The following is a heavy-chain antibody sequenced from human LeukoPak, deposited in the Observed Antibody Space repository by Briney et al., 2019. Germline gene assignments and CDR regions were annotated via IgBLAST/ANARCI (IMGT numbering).Heavy chain of an antibody. D-gene: IGHD2-2*01. V-gene: IGHV1-69*13. Sequence: SVKVSCKASGGTFSSYAISWVRQAPGQGLEWMGGIIPIFGTANYAQKFRGRVTITADESTSTAYMELSSPRSEDTAVYYCARPTRYCSSTSCYWGAFDIWGQGTMVTVSS. CDR2: IIPIFGTA. J-gene: IGHJ3*02. CDR1: GGTFSSYA. CDR3: ARPTRYCSSTSCYWGAFDI.